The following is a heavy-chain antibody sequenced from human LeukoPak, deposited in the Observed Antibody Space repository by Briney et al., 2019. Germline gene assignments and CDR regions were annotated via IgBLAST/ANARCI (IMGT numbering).Heavy chain of an antibody. V-gene: IGHV3-23*01. J-gene: IGHJ3*02. Sequence: GGSLKLSCAASGFTFSNYAMNWVRQAPGKGLEWISRISGGGGTTYHTKSVKGRLTISRDNSKNTLYLEMNRLRVDDTAFYYCAKQSDGDAFDIWGQGTMVTVSS. CDR2: ISGGGGTT. CDR3: AKQSDGDAFDI. CDR1: GFTFSNYA.